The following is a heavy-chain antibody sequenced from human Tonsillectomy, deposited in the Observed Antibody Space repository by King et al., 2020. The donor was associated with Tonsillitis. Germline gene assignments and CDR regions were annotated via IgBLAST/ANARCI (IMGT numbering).Heavy chain of an antibody. CDR2: IRYDGSNK. CDR1: GFTFSSYD. J-gene: IGHJ6*02. V-gene: IGHV3-30*02. Sequence: VQLVESGGGVVQPGGSLRLSCAASGFTFSSYDMHWVRQAPGKGLEWVAFIRYDGSNKYYADSVKGRFTISRDNSKNTLFLQMNSLRAEDTAVYYCTNERERAPYHYYGMDVWGQGTTVTVSS. CDR3: TNERERAPYHYYGMDV. D-gene: IGHD1-1*01.